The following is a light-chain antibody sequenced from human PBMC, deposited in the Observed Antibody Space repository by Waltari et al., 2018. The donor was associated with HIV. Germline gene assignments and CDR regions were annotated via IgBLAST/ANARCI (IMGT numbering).Light chain of an antibody. CDR1: KLGETY. Sequence: SYELTQPPSLSVSPGQTASIACSGYKLGETYASWYQQKSGQSPVLVIYQDIKRPSGIPERFSGSNSGNTATLTISGTQAMDEADYYCQTWDSRTVVFGGGTKLTVL. V-gene: IGLV3-1*01. J-gene: IGLJ2*01. CDR3: QTWDSRTVV. CDR2: QDI.